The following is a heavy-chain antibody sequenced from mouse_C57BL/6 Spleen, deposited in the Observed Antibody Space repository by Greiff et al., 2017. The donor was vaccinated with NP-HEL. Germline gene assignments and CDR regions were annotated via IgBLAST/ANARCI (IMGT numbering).Heavy chain of an antibody. CDR2: IYPGDGDT. Sequence: QVQLQQSGPELVKPGASVKISCKASGYAFSSSWMNWVKQRPGKGLEWIGRIYPGDGDTNYNGKSKGKATLTADKSSSTAYMQLSSLTSEDSAVYFCARGGNYYGSAGYFDVWGTGTTVTVSS. D-gene: IGHD1-2*01. CDR3: ARGGNYYGSAGYFDV. CDR1: GYAFSSSW. V-gene: IGHV1-82*01. J-gene: IGHJ1*03.